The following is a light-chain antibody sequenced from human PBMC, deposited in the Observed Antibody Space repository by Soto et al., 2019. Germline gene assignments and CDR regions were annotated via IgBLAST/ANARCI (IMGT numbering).Light chain of an antibody. CDR1: XTIRNS. CDR3: QHRGEWPPGAT. V-gene: IGKV3-11*01. Sequence: EIVLTQSPATLSLSPGERATLSCXXXXTIRNSLAWYQXXXXXXPRLLIYDASNRATGIPARFSGSGSGTDFTLTISSLEPEDFAVYYCQHRGEWPPGATFGQGTRLEIK. J-gene: IGKJ5*01. CDR2: DAS.